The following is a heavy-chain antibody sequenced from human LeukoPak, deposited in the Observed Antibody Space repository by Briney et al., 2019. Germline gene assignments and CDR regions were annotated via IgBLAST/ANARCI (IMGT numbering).Heavy chain of an antibody. V-gene: IGHV3-9*01. J-gene: IGHJ4*02. Sequence: GGSLRLSCAASGFTFDDYAMHWVRQAPGKGLEWVSGISWNSGSIGYADSVKGRFTISRDNAKISLYLQMNSLRAEDTALYYCAKDQDYDFWSGTFDYWGQGTLVTVSS. D-gene: IGHD3-3*01. CDR2: ISWNSGSI. CDR3: AKDQDYDFWSGTFDY. CDR1: GFTFDDYA.